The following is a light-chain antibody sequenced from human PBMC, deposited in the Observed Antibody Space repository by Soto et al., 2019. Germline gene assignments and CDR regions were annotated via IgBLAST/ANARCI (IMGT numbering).Light chain of an antibody. CDR1: QSVSSSY. CDR2: DGS. Sequence: EIVLTQSPATLSFSPGERATLSCRASQSVSSSYLSWYQQKPGQPPRLLIYDGSTRATGIPDRFSGSGSGTDFTLTIRKLEPGDFAVYYCQQYDTSDTWTCGQGTKGDIK. J-gene: IGKJ1*01. CDR3: QQYDTSDTWT. V-gene: IGKV3-20*01.